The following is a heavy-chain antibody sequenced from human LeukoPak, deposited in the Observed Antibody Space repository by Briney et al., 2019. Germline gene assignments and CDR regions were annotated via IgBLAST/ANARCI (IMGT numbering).Heavy chain of an antibody. Sequence: ASVKVSCKASGYTFTGYYMHWVRQAPGQGLEWMGWINPNSGGTNYAQKFQGRVTMTRDMSTSTVYMELSSLRSEDTAVYYCARGPLKMDYWGQGTLVTVSS. J-gene: IGHJ4*02. CDR2: INPNSGGT. CDR3: ARGPLKMDY. V-gene: IGHV1-2*02. CDR1: GYTFTGYY.